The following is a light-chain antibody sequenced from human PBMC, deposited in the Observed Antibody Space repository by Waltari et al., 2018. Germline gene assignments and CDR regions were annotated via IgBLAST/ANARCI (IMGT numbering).Light chain of an antibody. CDR2: AAS. V-gene: IGKV1-6*01. J-gene: IGKJ1*01. Sequence: AIHMTQSPSSLSASVGDRVTITCRATQGIGNELGWYQQRPGRAPKVLIYAASRLQSGVPSRFSGSGSGTDFTLTISSLQPEDFATYFCLQDFSYPRTFGQGTKVENK. CDR3: LQDFSYPRT. CDR1: QGIGNE.